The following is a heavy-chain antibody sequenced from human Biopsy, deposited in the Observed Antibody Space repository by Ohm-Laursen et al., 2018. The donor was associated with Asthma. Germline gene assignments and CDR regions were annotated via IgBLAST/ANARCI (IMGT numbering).Heavy chain of an antibody. J-gene: IGHJ4*02. CDR2: LIPVLGTA. CDR3: ARGWNCGGDCYSLDS. CDR1: GDSFSNYA. Sequence: ASVKVSCKASGDSFSNYAISWVRQAPRQGLEWMGGLIPVLGTADYAQMFEGRVTITADESTSTAYMELSSLRSEDTAVYYCARGWNCGGDCYSLDSWGQGTLVTVSS. V-gene: IGHV1-69*13. D-gene: IGHD2-21*02.